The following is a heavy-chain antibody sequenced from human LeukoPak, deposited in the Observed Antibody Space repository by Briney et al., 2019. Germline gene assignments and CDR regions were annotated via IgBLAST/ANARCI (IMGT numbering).Heavy chain of an antibody. J-gene: IGHJ4*02. CDR3: ARVGPETAFDY. D-gene: IGHD1-14*01. CDR2: INYGGGPT. Sequence: GGSLRLSCAASGFTLSTFSMHRVRQSPGRGLEYVSAINYGGGPTFYADSVKGRFTISRDNSKNTLYLQMASLRGEDMAVYYCARVGPETAFDYWGQGTLVTVSS. V-gene: IGHV3-64*02. CDR1: GFTLSTFS.